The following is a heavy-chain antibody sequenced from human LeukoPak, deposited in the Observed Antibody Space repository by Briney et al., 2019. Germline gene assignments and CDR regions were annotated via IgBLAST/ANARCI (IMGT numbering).Heavy chain of an antibody. CDR3: AAYYYDSSGYFGFDY. CDR2: INKDGDRT. J-gene: IGHJ4*02. V-gene: IGHV3-43*01. Sequence: PGGSLRLSCAASGFTFDDYSIHWVRQAPGKGLEWVSLINKDGDRTYYADSVKGRFTISRDNAKNSLYLQMNSLRAEDTALYYCAAYYYDSSGYFGFDYWGQGTLVTVSS. CDR1: GFTFDDYS. D-gene: IGHD3-22*01.